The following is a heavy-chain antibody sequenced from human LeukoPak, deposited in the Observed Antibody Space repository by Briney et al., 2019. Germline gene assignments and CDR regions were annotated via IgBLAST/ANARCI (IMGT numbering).Heavy chain of an antibody. CDR2: IKQDGSEK. CDR3: ARDQGTAADSGIYYYYGMDV. V-gene: IGHV3-7*01. Sequence: PGGSLRLTCAASGFTFSSYWMSWVRQAPGKGLEWVANIKQDGSEKYYADSVKGRFTISRDNSKNTLYLQMNSLRAEDTAVYYCARDQGTAADSGIYYYYGMDVWGQGTTVTVSS. D-gene: IGHD6-13*01. CDR1: GFTFSSYW. J-gene: IGHJ6*02.